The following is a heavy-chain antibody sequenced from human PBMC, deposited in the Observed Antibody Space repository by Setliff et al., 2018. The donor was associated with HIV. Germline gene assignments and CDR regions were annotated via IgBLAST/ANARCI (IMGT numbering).Heavy chain of an antibody. CDR2: INPKSDGT. CDR1: GYSFTDYY. V-gene: IGHV1-2*04. Sequence: ASVKVSCKASGYSFTDYYIHWVRQAPGQGLEWMGWINPKSDGTNYAQKFQGWITMTRDTSISTAYMELSRLRSDDTAVYYCAISIPPDAFDIWGQGTMVTVSS. J-gene: IGHJ3*02. CDR3: AISIPPDAFDI.